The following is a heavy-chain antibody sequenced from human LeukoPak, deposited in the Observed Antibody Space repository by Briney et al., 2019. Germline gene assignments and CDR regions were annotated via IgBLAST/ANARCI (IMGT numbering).Heavy chain of an antibody. CDR2: ISYDGSNK. Sequence: GRSLRLSCAASGFTFSSYAMHWVRQAPGKGLEWVAVISYDGSNKYYADSVKGRFTISRDNSKSTLYLQMNSLRAEDTAVYYCAREYYDFWSGYQFSYYYYGMDVWGQGTTVTVSS. CDR3: AREYYDFWSGYQFSYYYYGMDV. CDR1: GFTFSSYA. D-gene: IGHD3-3*01. V-gene: IGHV3-30-3*01. J-gene: IGHJ6*02.